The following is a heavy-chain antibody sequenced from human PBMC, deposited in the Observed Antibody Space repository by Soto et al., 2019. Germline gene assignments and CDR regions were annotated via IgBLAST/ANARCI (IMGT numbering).Heavy chain of an antibody. V-gene: IGHV5-51*01. D-gene: IGHD3-3*01. Sequence: GESLKISCKGSGYSFTNYWIGWVRQMPGKGLEWVGIIYPGTSNTLYSPSFQGQVTISVDKSITTAFLQWSSLKASDTAMYYCARGVDGHTWSLYWGQGTLVTVSS. CDR1: GYSFTNYW. CDR3: ARGVDGHTWSLY. CDR2: IYPGTSNT. J-gene: IGHJ4*02.